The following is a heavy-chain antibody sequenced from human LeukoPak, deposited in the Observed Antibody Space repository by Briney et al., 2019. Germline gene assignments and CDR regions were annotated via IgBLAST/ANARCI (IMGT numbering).Heavy chain of an antibody. CDR2: ISAYNGNT. V-gene: IGHV1-18*01. J-gene: IGHJ3*02. D-gene: IGHD6-13*01. CDR1: GYTFTSYG. Sequence: VASVKVSCKASGYTFTSYGISWVRQAPGQGLEWMGWISAYNGNTNYAQKLQGRVTMTTDTSTSTAYMELRSLGSDDTAVYYCARRAAGPDAFDIWGQGTMVTVSS. CDR3: ARRAAGPDAFDI.